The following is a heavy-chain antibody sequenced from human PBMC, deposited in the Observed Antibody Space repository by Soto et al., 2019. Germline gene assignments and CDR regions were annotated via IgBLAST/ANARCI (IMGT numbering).Heavy chain of an antibody. CDR1: GGSISSCFYY. Sequence: PSETLSLTCTVSGGSISSCFYYWSCIRQHPGKGLEWIGYIYYSGSTYYNPSLKSRVTISVDTSKNQFSLKLSSVTAADTAVYYCARGDSEDSSGYEDHWGQGTLVTVSS. CDR2: IYYSGST. V-gene: IGHV4-31*03. CDR3: ARGDSEDSSGYEDH. J-gene: IGHJ4*02. D-gene: IGHD3-22*01.